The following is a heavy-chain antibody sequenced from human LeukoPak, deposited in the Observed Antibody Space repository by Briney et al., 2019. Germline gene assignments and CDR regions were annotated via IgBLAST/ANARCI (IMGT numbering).Heavy chain of an antibody. Sequence: GGSLRLSCAASGFTFSTYWMTWVRQAPGKGLEWVANIKQDGSEKYYVDSVKGRFTISRDNAKNSLYLQMNSLRAEDTAVYYCARGRLTYYYDSGGYPFDYWGQGTLVTVSS. D-gene: IGHD3-22*01. CDR2: IKQDGSEK. V-gene: IGHV3-7*01. J-gene: IGHJ4*02. CDR1: GFTFSTYW. CDR3: ARGRLTYYYDSGGYPFDY.